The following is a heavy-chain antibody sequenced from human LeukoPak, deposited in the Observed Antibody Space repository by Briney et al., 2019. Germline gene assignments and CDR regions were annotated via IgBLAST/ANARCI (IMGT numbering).Heavy chain of an antibody. Sequence: PSETLSLTCTVSGGSISNKYWSWIRQPPGKGLEWIGYIYYSGSTNYNPSLKSRVTILVDTSKNQFSLKLGSVTAADTAVYYCARASRGSYWYFDLWGRGTLVTVSS. CDR3: ARASRGSYWYFDL. V-gene: IGHV4-59*01. D-gene: IGHD1-26*01. CDR1: GGSISNKY. J-gene: IGHJ2*01. CDR2: IYYSGST.